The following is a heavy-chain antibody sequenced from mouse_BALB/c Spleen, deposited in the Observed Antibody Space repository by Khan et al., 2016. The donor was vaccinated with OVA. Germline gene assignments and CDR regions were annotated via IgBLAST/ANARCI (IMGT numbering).Heavy chain of an antibody. J-gene: IGHJ3*01. D-gene: IGHD1-1*01. CDR3: ARGGYGSPFAY. CDR1: GYTFTRFW. V-gene: IGHV1S127*01. CDR2: IDPSKSET. Sequence: QVQLQQSGPELVRPGASVKMSCKASGYTFTRFWIHWVKQRPGQGLEWIGMIDPSKSETRLNQKFKDKATLNVDKSYNTAYMQLSRFTSEDSAVYYCARGGYGSPFAYWGQGTLVTVSA.